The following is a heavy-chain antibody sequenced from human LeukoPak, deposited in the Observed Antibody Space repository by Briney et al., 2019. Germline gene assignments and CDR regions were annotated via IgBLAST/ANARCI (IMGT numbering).Heavy chain of an antibody. CDR2: ISGSGGST. Sequence: GGTLRLSCAASGFTFSSYGMSWVRQAPGKGLEWVSAISGSGGSTYYADSVKCRFTISRDNSKNTVYLQMNSLRAEDTAVYYCAKSSPPPINYWGQGTLVTVSS. D-gene: IGHD1-14*01. CDR3: AKSSPPPINY. J-gene: IGHJ4*02. CDR1: GFTFSSYG. V-gene: IGHV3-23*01.